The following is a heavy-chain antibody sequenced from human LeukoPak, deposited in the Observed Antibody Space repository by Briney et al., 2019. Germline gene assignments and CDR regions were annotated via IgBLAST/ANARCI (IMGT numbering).Heavy chain of an antibody. CDR3: ARQESSTWENFDF. Sequence: SETLSLTCIVSGGSTSSSRYYWGWIRQPPGKGLEWIGSIYYSENTYYNPSLKSRVTISVDTSKNQFSLKLSSVTAADTAVYYCARQESSTWENFDFWGQGTLVTVSS. J-gene: IGHJ4*02. D-gene: IGHD6-13*01. CDR1: GGSTSSSRYY. CDR2: IYYSENT. V-gene: IGHV4-39*01.